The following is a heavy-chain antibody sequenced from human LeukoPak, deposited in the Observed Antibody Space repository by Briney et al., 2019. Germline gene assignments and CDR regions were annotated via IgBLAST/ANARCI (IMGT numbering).Heavy chain of an antibody. CDR1: AGSFSGYY. CDR2: IYYSGST. D-gene: IGHD2-15*01. CDR3: ARSMFCSGGSCYFDY. V-gene: IGHV4-34*01. J-gene: IGHJ4*02. Sequence: SETLSLTCAVYAGSFSGYYWGWIRQPPGKGLDWIGSIYYSGSTYYNPSLKSRVTISVDTSKNQFSLKLSSVTAADTAVYYCARSMFCSGGSCYFDYWGQGTLVTVSS.